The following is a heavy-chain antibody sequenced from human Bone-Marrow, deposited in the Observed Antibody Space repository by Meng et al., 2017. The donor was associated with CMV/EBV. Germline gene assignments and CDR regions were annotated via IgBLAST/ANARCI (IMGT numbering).Heavy chain of an antibody. J-gene: IGHJ4*02. CDR2: ISAYNGNT. D-gene: IGHD3-22*01. CDR3: ARASMIVVVLDFDY. CDR1: GYTFSSYG. Sequence: ASVKVSCKASGYTFSSYGISWARQAPGQGLEWMGWISAYNGNTNYAQKFQDRVTMTTDTSTSTAYMELRSLTSDDTAVYYCARASMIVVVLDFDYWAQGTLVTVSS. V-gene: IGHV1-18*01.